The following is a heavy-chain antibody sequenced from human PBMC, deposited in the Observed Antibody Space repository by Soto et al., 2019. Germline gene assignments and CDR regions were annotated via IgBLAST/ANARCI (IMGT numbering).Heavy chain of an antibody. Sequence: TLSLTCTVSGGSISSGGYYWSWIRQHPGKGLEWIGYIYYSGSTYYNPSLKSRVTISVDTSKNQFSLKLSSVTAADTAVYYCARVVKGAAGTYDYYYGMDVWGQGTTVTVSS. CDR2: IYYSGST. CDR3: ARVVKGAAGTYDYYYGMDV. D-gene: IGHD6-13*01. V-gene: IGHV4-31*03. J-gene: IGHJ6*02. CDR1: GGSISSGGYY.